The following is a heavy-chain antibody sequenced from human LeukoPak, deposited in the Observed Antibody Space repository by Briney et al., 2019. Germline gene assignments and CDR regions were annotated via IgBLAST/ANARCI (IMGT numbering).Heavy chain of an antibody. D-gene: IGHD2-15*01. CDR1: GFTFSSYS. CDR3: ARAGYCSGGSCIRSFDP. J-gene: IGHJ5*02. CDR2: ISSSSSYI. Sequence: GGSLRLSCAASGFTFSSYSMNWVRQAPGKGLEWVSSISSSSSYIYYADSVKGRFTISRDNAKNSLYLQMNSLRAEDTAVYYCARAGYCSGGSCIRSFDPWGQGTLVTVSS. V-gene: IGHV3-21*01.